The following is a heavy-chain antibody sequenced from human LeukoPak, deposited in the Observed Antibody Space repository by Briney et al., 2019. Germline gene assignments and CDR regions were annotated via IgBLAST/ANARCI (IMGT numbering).Heavy chain of an antibody. J-gene: IGHJ5*02. CDR2: IYYSGST. Sequence: PSETLSLTCTVSGGSISSGGYYWSWIRQHPGKGLEWIGYIYYSGSTYYNPSLKSRVTISVDTSKSQFSLKLSSVTAADTAVYYCARDSAYYYDSSGYYDSWFDPWGQGTLVTVSS. CDR3: ARDSAYYYDSSGYYDSWFDP. CDR1: GGSISSGGYY. V-gene: IGHV4-31*03. D-gene: IGHD3-22*01.